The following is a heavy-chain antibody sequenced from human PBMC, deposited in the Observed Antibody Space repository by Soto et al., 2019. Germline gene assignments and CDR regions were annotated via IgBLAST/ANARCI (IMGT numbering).Heavy chain of an antibody. CDR2: IYYSGTT. CDR3: ARVDTSMGATCVSY. CDR1: GYSISSSNW. J-gene: IGHJ4*02. Sequence: SETLSLTCAVSGYSISSSNWWGWIRQPPGKGLEWIGYIYYSGTTYYNPSLKSRVTMSVDTSKNQFSLKLTSVTAVDTAVYYCARVDTSMGATCVSYWGRGTLVT. D-gene: IGHD1-26*01. V-gene: IGHV4-28*03.